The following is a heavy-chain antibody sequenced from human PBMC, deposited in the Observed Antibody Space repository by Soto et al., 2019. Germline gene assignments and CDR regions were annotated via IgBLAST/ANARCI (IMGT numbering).Heavy chain of an antibody. Sequence: PSETLSLTCAVYGGSFSGYYWSWIRQPPGKGLEWIGEINHSGSTNYNPSLKSRVTISVDTSKNQFSLKLSSVTAADTAVYYCARGRRPITMVRGVISWFDPWGQGTLVTVSS. CDR1: GGSFSGYY. V-gene: IGHV4-34*01. D-gene: IGHD3-10*01. CDR3: ARGRRPITMVRGVISWFDP. CDR2: INHSGST. J-gene: IGHJ5*02.